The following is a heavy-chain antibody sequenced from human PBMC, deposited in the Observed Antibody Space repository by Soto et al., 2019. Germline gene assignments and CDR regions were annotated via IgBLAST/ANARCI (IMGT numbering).Heavy chain of an antibody. J-gene: IGHJ4*02. D-gene: IGHD6-13*01. CDR3: TTGYSSSWYVFYY. CDR2: IKSKTDGGTT. V-gene: IGHV3-15*01. Sequence: EVQLVESGGGLVKPGGSLRLSCAASGFTFSNAWMIWFRQAPGKGLEWVGRIKSKTDGGTTDYAAPVKGRFTISRDDSKNTLYLQMNSLKTEYTAVYYCTTGYSSSWYVFYYWGQGTLVTVSS. CDR1: GFTFSNAW.